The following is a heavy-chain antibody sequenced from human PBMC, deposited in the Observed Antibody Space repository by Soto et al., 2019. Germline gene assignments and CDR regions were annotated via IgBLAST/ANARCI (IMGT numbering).Heavy chain of an antibody. CDR2: IYWDDDK. D-gene: IGHD5-12*01. Sequence: GSGPTLVNPTQTLTLTCTFSGFSLSTSGVGVGWIRQPPGKALEWLALIYWDDDKRYSPSLKSRLTITKDTSKNQVVLTMTNMDPVDTATYYCAHSTDSGYSKRRDYFDYWGQGTLVTVSS. J-gene: IGHJ4*02. CDR3: AHSTDSGYSKRRDYFDY. V-gene: IGHV2-5*02. CDR1: GFSLSTSGVG.